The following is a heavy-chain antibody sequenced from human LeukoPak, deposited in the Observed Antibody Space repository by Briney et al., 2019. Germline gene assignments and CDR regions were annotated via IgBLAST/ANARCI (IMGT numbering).Heavy chain of an antibody. J-gene: IGHJ6*03. CDR2: IKQDGSEK. D-gene: IGHD6-13*01. CDR3: ARDGSSSSGYYYYYMDV. Sequence: PGGSLRLSCAASGFTFSSYWMSWVRQAPGKGLEWVANIKQDGSEKYYVDSVKGRFTISRDNSKNTLYLQMNSLRAEDTAVYYCARDGSSSSGYYYYYMDVWGKGTTVTVSS. CDR1: GFTFSSYW. V-gene: IGHV3-7*03.